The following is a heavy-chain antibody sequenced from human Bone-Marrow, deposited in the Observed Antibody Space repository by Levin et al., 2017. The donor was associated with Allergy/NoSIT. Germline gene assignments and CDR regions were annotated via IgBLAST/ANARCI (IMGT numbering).Heavy chain of an antibody. D-gene: IGHD3-16*01. CDR1: ADTFGRFT. V-gene: IGHV1-69*04. CDR2: IIPSLGIP. Sequence: SVKVSCEASADTFGRFTISWLRQAPGQGLEWMGRIIPSLGIPTYAQNFQGRVTMTADKSTTTAYMALSDLTSGDTAVYFCARDRGLITADFDHWGLGTLVTVSS. J-gene: IGHJ4*02. CDR3: ARDRGLITADFDH.